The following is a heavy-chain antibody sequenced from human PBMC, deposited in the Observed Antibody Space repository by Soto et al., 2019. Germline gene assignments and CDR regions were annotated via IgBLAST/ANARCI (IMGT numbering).Heavy chain of an antibody. V-gene: IGHV3-30*18. CDR1: GFTFRNYG. CDR3: AKDRNGYCSTTSCSWAVDY. CDR2: ISFNESSK. J-gene: IGHJ4*02. Sequence: QVQLVESGGGVVQPGRSLRLSCAASGFTFRNYGMHWVRRAPGKGLEWVALISFNESSKYYADAVKGRFIISRDNSKHSLYMQMNSLRAEDTAVYYCAKDRNGYCSTTSCSWAVDYWGQGTLVTVSS. D-gene: IGHD2-2*01.